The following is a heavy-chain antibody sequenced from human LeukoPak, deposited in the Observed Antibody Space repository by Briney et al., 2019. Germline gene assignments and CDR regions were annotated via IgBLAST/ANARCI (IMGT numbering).Heavy chain of an antibody. CDR2: IRYDGSNK. Sequence: GGSLRLSCAASGFTFSSYGMHWVCQAPDKGLEWAAFIRYDGSNKYYADSVKGRFTISRDNSKNTLYLQMNSLRAEDTAVYYCAKDRVTIFGVVSYYFDYWGQGTLVTVSS. V-gene: IGHV3-30*02. CDR3: AKDRVTIFGVVSYYFDY. D-gene: IGHD3-3*01. CDR1: GFTFSSYG. J-gene: IGHJ4*02.